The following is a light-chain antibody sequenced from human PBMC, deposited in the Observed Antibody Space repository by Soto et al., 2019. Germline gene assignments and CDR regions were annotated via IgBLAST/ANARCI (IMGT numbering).Light chain of an antibody. Sequence: QSALTQPASVSGSPGQSITISCTGTSSDVGGYNYVSWYQQHPGKTPKLMIYEVSNRPSGVSNRFSGSKSGNTASLTISGLLAEDEADYYCSSYTSSDNRVFGTGTKLTVL. CDR1: SSDVGGYNY. CDR2: EVS. CDR3: SSYTSSDNRV. V-gene: IGLV2-14*01. J-gene: IGLJ1*01.